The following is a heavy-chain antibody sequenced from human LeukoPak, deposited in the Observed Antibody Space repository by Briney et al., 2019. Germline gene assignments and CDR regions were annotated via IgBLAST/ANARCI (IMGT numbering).Heavy chain of an antibody. CDR2: ISSSGSTI. D-gene: IGHD5-12*01. Sequence: GGSLRLSCEASGFTFSSYEMNWVRQAPGKGLEWISYISSSGSTIYYADSVKGRFTISRDNAKNSLYLQMNSLRAEDTAVYYCAGGINVDYYFDYWGQGTLVAVSS. J-gene: IGHJ4*02. CDR3: AGGINVDYYFDY. CDR1: GFTFSSYE. V-gene: IGHV3-48*03.